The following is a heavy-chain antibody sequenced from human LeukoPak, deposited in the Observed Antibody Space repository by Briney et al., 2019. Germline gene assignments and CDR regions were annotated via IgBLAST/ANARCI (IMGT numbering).Heavy chain of an antibody. Sequence: PSETLSLTCTVSGGSVSSGSYYWSWIRQPPGKGLEWIGYIYYGGSTNYNPSLKSRVTISVDTSKNQFSLKLSSVTAADTAVYYCARVLRAFDIWGQGTMVTVSS. CDR3: ARVLRAFDI. J-gene: IGHJ3*02. V-gene: IGHV4-61*01. CDR2: IYYGGST. CDR1: GGSVSSGSYY.